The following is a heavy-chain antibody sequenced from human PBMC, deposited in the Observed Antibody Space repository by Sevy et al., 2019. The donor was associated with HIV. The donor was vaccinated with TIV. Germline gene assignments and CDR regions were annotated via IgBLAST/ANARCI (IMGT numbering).Heavy chain of an antibody. V-gene: IGHV1-2*02. CDR1: GYTFSDYY. J-gene: IGHJ4*02. CDR2: INPKTGAT. D-gene: IGHD5-18*01. CDR3: ARDLVRDDYSYGALDY. Sequence: ASVKVCCKASGYTFSDYYLHWLRLAPGQGFEWMGWINPKTGATKYAQRFQGRVTLSRDTSITTAYMELSSLRSDDAALFYCARDLVRDDYSYGALDYWGQGTLVTVSS.